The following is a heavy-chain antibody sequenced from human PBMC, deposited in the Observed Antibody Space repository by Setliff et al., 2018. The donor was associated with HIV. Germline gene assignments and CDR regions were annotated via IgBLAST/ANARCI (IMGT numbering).Heavy chain of an antibody. CDR3: ARHGAYEAYYDYMDV. CDR1: GGSISSGSHY. Sequence: SETLSLTCTVSGGSISSGSHYWSWIRQPAGKGLEWIGHIYTSGNTDYNPSLKSRVTISIDTSKNQFSLKLSSVTAADTAVYYCARHGAYEAYYDYMDVWGKGTTGTSP. V-gene: IGHV4-61*09. D-gene: IGHD5-12*01. J-gene: IGHJ6*03. CDR2: IYTSGNT.